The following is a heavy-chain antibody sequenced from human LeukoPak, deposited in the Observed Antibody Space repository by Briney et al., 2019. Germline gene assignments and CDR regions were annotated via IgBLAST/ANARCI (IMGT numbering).Heavy chain of an antibody. CDR3: AREDGYCSGGNCYSYFDS. D-gene: IGHD2-15*01. Sequence: GGSLRLSCAASGFTFSSYAMHWVRQAPGKGLEWVAVISYDGSNEYYADSVKGRFTISRDNTRSSLFLQMYSLRAEDTAVYFCAREDGYCSGGNCYSYFDSWGQGTLVTVSS. CDR2: ISYDGSNE. J-gene: IGHJ4*02. V-gene: IGHV3-30-3*01. CDR1: GFTFSSYA.